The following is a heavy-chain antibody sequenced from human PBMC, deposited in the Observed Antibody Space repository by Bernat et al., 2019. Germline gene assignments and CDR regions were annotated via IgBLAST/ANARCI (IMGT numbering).Heavy chain of an antibody. D-gene: IGHD6-19*01. Sequence: QVQLVQSGAEVKKPGASVKVSCKASGYTFTSYAMQWVRQAPGQRLEWMGWINAGNGNTKYSQKFQGRVTITRDTSASTAYMELSSLRSEDTAVYYCARVLLTGYSSGLEDYWGQGNLVSVSS. CDR2: INAGNGNT. J-gene: IGHJ4*02. CDR3: ARVLLTGYSSGLEDY. CDR1: GYTFTSYA. V-gene: IGHV1-3*01.